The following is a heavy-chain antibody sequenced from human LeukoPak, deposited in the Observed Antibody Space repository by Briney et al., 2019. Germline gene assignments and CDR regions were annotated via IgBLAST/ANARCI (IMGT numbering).Heavy chain of an antibody. V-gene: IGHV4-59*01. D-gene: IGHD4-23*01. CDR3: ARVGRGVVTSNWFDP. Sequence: SETVSLTCTLSGDSLNTYYWTWIRHPPGKALEWIGFVASSGTSNYHTSIKSRVRISRDTPKNQFPLALPSVTPAAAAVYYCARVGRGVVTSNWFDPWGEGTLVSLSS. CDR1: GDSLNTYY. J-gene: IGHJ5*02. CDR2: VASSGTS.